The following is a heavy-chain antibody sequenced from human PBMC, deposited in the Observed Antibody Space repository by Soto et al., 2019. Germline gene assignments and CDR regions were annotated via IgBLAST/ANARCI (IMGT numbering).Heavy chain of an antibody. Sequence: PGESLKISCKGVGYKFGSDWIGWVRQMPGKGLEWMGIIYPGDSDTRYSPSFQGQVTISADKSISTAYLQWSSLKASDTAIYYCATGGYCSDTTCYNFFDYWGQGTLVTVSS. CDR2: IYPGDSDT. V-gene: IGHV5-51*01. J-gene: IGHJ4*02. CDR1: GYKFGSDW. D-gene: IGHD2-2*02. CDR3: ATGGYCSDTTCYNFFDY.